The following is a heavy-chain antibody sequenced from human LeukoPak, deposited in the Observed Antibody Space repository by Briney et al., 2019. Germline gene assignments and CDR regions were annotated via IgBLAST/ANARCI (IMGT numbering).Heavy chain of an antibody. V-gene: IGHV4-59*01. CDR2: IYYSGTT. Sequence: PSETLSLTCTVSGGSISDYYWNWIRQPPGKGLEWIGYIYYSGTTTYNPSLKSRVTMSVDPAKNQFSLKLRSVTAADTAVYYCARGDFCSKSNCYLRPMDVWGKGTTVTVSS. D-gene: IGHD3-3*01. CDR3: ARGDFCSKSNCYLRPMDV. J-gene: IGHJ6*03. CDR1: GGSISDYY.